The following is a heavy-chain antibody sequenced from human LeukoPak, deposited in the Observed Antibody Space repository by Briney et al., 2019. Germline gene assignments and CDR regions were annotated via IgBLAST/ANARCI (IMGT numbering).Heavy chain of an antibody. D-gene: IGHD1-26*01. CDR3: ARRVGAYDY. J-gene: IGHJ4*02. CDR2: ISYDGSNK. V-gene: IGHV3-30-3*01. CDR1: GFTFSSCA. Sequence: PGRSLRLSCAASGFTFSSCAMHWVRQAPGKGLEWVAVISYDGSNKYYADSVKGRFTISRDNAKNSLSLQMNSLRAEDTAVYYCARRVGAYDYWGQGTLVTVSS.